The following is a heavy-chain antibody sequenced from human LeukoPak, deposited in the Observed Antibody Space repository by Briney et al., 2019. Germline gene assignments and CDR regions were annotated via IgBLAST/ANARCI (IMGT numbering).Heavy chain of an antibody. Sequence: PGGSLRLSCAGSGFSFSSYWMSWFRQAPGKGLERVANMKGDGGDKNYVDSVKGRCTISRDNAKNSLYLQVNGLRAEDTAVYYFARQGTSPTGYFYYWGQGTLVTVSP. CDR3: ARQGTSPTGYFYY. J-gene: IGHJ4*02. CDR1: GFSFSSYW. D-gene: IGHD1-1*01. CDR2: MKGDGGDK. V-gene: IGHV3-7*03.